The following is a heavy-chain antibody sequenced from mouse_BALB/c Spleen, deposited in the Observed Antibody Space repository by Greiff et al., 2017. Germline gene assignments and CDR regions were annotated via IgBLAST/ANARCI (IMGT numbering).Heavy chain of an antibody. V-gene: IGHV1S127*01. CDR1: GYTFTSYW. CDR3: ARHEDRNGYHFDY. J-gene: IGHJ2*01. CDR2: IDPSNSET. Sequence: VQLQQSGPELVRPGASVKMSCKASGYTFTSYWMHWVKQRPGQGLEWIGMIDPSNSETRLNQKFKDKATLNVDKSSNTAYMQLSSLTSEDSAVYFCARHEDRNGYHFDYWGQGTTLTVSS. D-gene: IGHD1-2*01.